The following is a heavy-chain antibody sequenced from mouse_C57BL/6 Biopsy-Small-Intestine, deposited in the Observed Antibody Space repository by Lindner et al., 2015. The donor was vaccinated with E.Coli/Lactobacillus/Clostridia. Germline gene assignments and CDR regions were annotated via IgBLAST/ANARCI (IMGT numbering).Heavy chain of an antibody. V-gene: IGHV1-7*01. CDR1: GYTFTSYW. D-gene: IGHD2-1*01. Sequence: VQLQESGAELAKPGASVKLSCKASGYTFTSYWMHWVKQRPGQGLEWIGYVNPSDIYTKYNQKFKDKATLTADKSSSTAYMQLSSLTYEDSAVYYCARTGNFAYFDYWGQGTTLTVSS. CDR2: VNPSDIYT. CDR3: ARTGNFAYFDY. J-gene: IGHJ2*01.